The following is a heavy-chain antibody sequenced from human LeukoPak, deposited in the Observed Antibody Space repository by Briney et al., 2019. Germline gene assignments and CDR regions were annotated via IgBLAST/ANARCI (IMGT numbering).Heavy chain of an antibody. D-gene: IGHD1-26*01. CDR1: GFTFSTYA. CDR2: ISGSGGSA. J-gene: IGHJ4*02. V-gene: IGHV3-23*01. Sequence: PGGSLRLSCAASGFTFSTYAMSWVRQAPGKGLEWVSGISGSGGSAYYAGSVKGRFTISRDNSKNMLYLQMNSLRAEDTAVYYCAREWVYYFDYWGQGTLVTVSS. CDR3: AREWVYYFDY.